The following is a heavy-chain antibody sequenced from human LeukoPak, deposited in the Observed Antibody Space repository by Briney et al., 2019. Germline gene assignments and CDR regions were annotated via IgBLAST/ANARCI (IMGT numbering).Heavy chain of an antibody. J-gene: IGHJ5*02. CDR1: GHTFTSYG. CDR3: ARVRAGPADQVIVVVPAAMRFDP. CDR2: ISAYNGNT. Sequence: GASVKVSCKASGHTFTSYGISWVRQAPGQGLEWMGWISAYNGNTNYAQKLQGRVTMTTDTSTSTAYMELRSLRSDDTAVYYCARVRAGPADQVIVVVPAAMRFDPWGQGTLVTVSS. V-gene: IGHV1-18*01. D-gene: IGHD2-2*01.